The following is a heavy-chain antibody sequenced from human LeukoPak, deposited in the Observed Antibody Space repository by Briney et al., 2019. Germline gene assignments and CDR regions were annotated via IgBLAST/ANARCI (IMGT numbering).Heavy chain of an antibody. J-gene: IGHJ4*02. V-gene: IGHV3-23*01. D-gene: IGHD4-23*01. Sequence: PGGYLRLSCAASGFTFSSYAMSWVRQAPGKGLEWLSVISGSGGSTYYADSVKGRFTISRDNSKNTLYLQMNSLRAEDTAIFYCAKGQGDDYGGYFFDYWGQGTLVTVSS. CDR2: ISGSGGST. CDR1: GFTFSSYA. CDR3: AKGQGDDYGGYFFDY.